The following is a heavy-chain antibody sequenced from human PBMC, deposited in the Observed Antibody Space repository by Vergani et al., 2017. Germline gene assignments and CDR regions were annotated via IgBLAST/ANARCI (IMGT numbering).Heavy chain of an antibody. CDR1: GFIFSTYA. CDR2: ISASGAPT. J-gene: IGHJ4*01. Sequence: EVQLLESGGDLVQPGGSLRLSCTASGFIFSTYAMSWVRQAPGKGLEWVSGISASGAPTYYADSVKGRVTISRDNSKNTLYRQMNSLRVKGTAVYYCARAYGRYDWFDYWGQRTLVTVSS. V-gene: IGHV3-23*01. D-gene: IGHD1-20*01. CDR3: ARAYGRYDWFDY.